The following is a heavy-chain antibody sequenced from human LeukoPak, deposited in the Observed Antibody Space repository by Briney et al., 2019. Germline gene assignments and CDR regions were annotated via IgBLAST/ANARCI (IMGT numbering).Heavy chain of an antibody. D-gene: IGHD2-2*01. CDR2: IYYSGNT. CDR3: ARDELYCSSTSCSNFYYYGMDV. CDR1: GGSISSYH. V-gene: IGHV4-59*01. Sequence: SETLSLTCTVSGGSISSYHWSWIRQPPGKGLEWIGYIYYSGNTNYNPSLKSRVTISVDTSKNQFSLKLSSVTAADTAVYYCARDELYCSSTSCSNFYYYGMDVWGKGTTVTVSS. J-gene: IGHJ6*04.